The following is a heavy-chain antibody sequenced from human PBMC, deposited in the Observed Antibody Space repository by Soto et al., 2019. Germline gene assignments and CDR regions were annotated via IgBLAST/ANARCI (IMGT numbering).Heavy chain of an antibody. J-gene: IGHJ3*02. CDR3: AKTMAAAGDSFDI. Sequence: QVQLQESGPGLVKPSQTLSLTCTVSGGSINSGHYYWSWIRQHPGKGLEWIAYSYYTGTTYYNPSLGSRITMSVDTSTNQFSLKLSSVTAADTAVYYCAKTMAAAGDSFDIWGQGTMVTVSS. V-gene: IGHV4-31*03. CDR2: SYYTGTT. CDR1: GGSINSGHYY. D-gene: IGHD6-13*01.